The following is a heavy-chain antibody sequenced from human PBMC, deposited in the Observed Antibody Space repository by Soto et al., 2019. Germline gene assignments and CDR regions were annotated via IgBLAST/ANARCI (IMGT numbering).Heavy chain of an antibody. CDR3: ARDPCSSTSCYTGWYYYYGMDV. CDR1: GFTFSSYS. V-gene: IGHV3-21*01. Sequence: WGSLRLSCAASGFTFSSYSMNWVRQAPGKGLEWVSSISSSSSYIYYTDSVKGRFTISRDNAKNSLYLQMNSLRAEDTAVYYCARDPCSSTSCYTGWYYYYGMDVWGQGTTVTVSS. J-gene: IGHJ6*02. CDR2: ISSSSSYI. D-gene: IGHD2-2*02.